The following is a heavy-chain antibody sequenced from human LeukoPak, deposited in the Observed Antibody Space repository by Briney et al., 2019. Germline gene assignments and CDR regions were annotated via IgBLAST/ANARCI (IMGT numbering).Heavy chain of an antibody. CDR2: IYTSGST. D-gene: IGHD3-3*01. CDR3: AGGGFLEWLPGGYYYGMDV. CDR1: GGSISSYY. J-gene: IGHJ6*02. V-gene: IGHV4-4*07. Sequence: PSETLSLTCTVSGGSISSYYWSWIRQPAGKGLEWIGRIYTSGSTNYNPSLKSRVTMSVDTSKSQFSLKLSSVTAADTAVYYCAGGGFLEWLPGGYYYGMDVWGQGTTVTVSS.